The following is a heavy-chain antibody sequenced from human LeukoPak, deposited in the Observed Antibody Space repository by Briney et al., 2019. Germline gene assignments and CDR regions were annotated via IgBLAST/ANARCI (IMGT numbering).Heavy chain of an antibody. Sequence: PGGSLRLSCAASGFTFSSYSMNWVRQAPGKGLEWVSSISSSSYIYYADSVKGRFTISRDNAKNSLYLQMNSLRAEDTAVYYCARDDIAVAGTCDYRGQGTLVTVSS. CDR3: ARDDIAVAGTCDY. CDR1: GFTFSSYS. CDR2: ISSSSYI. J-gene: IGHJ4*02. V-gene: IGHV3-21*01. D-gene: IGHD6-19*01.